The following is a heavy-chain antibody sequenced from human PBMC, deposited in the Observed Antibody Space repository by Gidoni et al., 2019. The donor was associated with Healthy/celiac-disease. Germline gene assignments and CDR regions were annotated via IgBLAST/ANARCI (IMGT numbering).Heavy chain of an antibody. D-gene: IGHD1-26*01. CDR2: IIPILGIA. CDR3: ARADVVGARATPFDP. Sequence: QVQLVQSGAEVKKPGSSVKVSCKASGGPFSSYTISWVRQAPGQGLEWMGRIIPILGIANYAQKFQGRVTITADKSTSTAYMELSSLRSEDTAVYYCARADVVGARATPFDPWGQGTLVTVSS. CDR1: GGPFSSYT. J-gene: IGHJ5*02. V-gene: IGHV1-69*02.